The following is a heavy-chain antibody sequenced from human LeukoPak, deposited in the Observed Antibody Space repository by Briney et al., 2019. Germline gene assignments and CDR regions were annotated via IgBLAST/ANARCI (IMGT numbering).Heavy chain of an antibody. Sequence: PSETLSLTCTVSGGSISSYYWSWIRQPPGKGLEWIGYIYYSGSTNYNPSLKSRVTISVDTSKNQFSLKLSSVTAADTAVYYCARDLPTWDGGNSLAFDIWGQGTMVTVSS. D-gene: IGHD4-23*01. CDR2: IYYSGST. V-gene: IGHV4-59*12. CDR1: GGSISSYY. CDR3: ARDLPTWDGGNSLAFDI. J-gene: IGHJ3*02.